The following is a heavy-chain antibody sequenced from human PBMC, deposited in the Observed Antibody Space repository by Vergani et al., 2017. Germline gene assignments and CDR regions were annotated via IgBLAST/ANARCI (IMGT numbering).Heavy chain of an antibody. CDR3: ARGYDFWSGYPFVC. V-gene: IGHV4-61*02. J-gene: IGHJ4*02. D-gene: IGHD3-3*01. Sequence: QVQLQESGPGLVKPSQTLSLTCTVSGGSISSGSYYWSWIRQPAGKGLEWIGRIYTSGSTNYNPSLKSRVTISVDTSKNQFSLKLSSVTAADTAVYYCARGYDFWSGYPFVCWGQGTLVTVSS. CDR1: GGSISSGSYY. CDR2: IYTSGST.